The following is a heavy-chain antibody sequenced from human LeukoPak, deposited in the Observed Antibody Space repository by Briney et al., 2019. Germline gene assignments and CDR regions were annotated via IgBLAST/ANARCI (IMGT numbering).Heavy chain of an antibody. CDR1: GFTFSSYA. D-gene: IGHD3-22*01. CDR2: ISGSGGST. J-gene: IGHJ6*02. V-gene: IGHV3-23*01. Sequence: GGSLRLSCAASGFTFSSYAMSWVRQAPGKGLEWVSAISGSGGSTYYADSVKGRFTISRDNSKNTLYLQMNSLRTEDTAVYYCAKEDYYDSSGSYYYYYGMDVWGQGTTVTVSS. CDR3: AKEDYYDSSGSYYYYYGMDV.